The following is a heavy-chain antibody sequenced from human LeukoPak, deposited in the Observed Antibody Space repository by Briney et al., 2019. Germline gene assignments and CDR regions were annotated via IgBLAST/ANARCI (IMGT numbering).Heavy chain of an antibody. V-gene: IGHV3-11*04. CDR3: ARDIVLYSSSWYHAFDI. Sequence: PGGSLRLSCAASGFTFSDYYMSWIRQAPGKGLEWVSCISSSGSTIYYADSVKGRFTISRDNSQNTLYLQLNSLRAEDTAVYYCARDIVLYSSSWYHAFDIWGQGTMVTVSS. J-gene: IGHJ3*02. CDR1: GFTFSDYY. D-gene: IGHD6-13*01. CDR2: ISSSGSTI.